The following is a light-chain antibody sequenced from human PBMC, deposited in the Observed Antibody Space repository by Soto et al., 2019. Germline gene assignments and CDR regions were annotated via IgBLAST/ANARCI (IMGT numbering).Light chain of an antibody. J-gene: IGKJ1*01. CDR3: QHYDAYSRT. Sequence: DIQMTQSPSTLSASIGDRVTITCRASQSIDSWLAWYQQKPGKAPKLLIYKASSLQSGVPSRFSGSGSGRELTLTISGLQRDDFATYYCQHYDAYSRTFGQGTKVDVK. CDR1: QSIDSW. CDR2: KAS. V-gene: IGKV1-5*03.